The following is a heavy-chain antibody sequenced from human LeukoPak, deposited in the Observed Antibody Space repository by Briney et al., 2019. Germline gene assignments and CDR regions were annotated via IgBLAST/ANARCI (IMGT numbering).Heavy chain of an antibody. CDR2: ISAYNGNT. CDR1: GYTFTSYG. V-gene: IGHV1-18*01. J-gene: IGHJ4*02. D-gene: IGHD6-13*01. CDR3: ARDEAAAGRFDY. Sequence: ASVKVSCKASGYTFTSYGISWARQAPGKGLEWMGWISAYNGNTNYAQKLQGRVTMTTDTSTSTAYMELRSLRSDDTAVYYCARDEAAAGRFDYWGQGTLVTVSS.